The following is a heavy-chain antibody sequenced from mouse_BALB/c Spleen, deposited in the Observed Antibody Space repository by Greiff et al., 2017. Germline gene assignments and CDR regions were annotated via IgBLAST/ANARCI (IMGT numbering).Heavy chain of an antibody. Sequence: EVQLVESGGGLVQPGGSLKLSCAASGFTFSSYGMSWVRQTPDKRLELVATINSNGGSTYYPDSVKGRFTISRDNAKNTLYLQMSSLKSEDTAMYYCAREDYRSLYAMDYWGHGTSVTVAS. D-gene: IGHD2-14*01. CDR1: GFTFSSYG. J-gene: IGHJ4*01. CDR3: AREDYRSLYAMDY. CDR2: INSNGGST. V-gene: IGHV5-6-3*01.